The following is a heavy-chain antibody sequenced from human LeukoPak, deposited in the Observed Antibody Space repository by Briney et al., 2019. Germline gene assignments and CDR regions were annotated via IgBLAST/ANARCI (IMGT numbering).Heavy chain of an antibody. CDR2: INPNSGAT. J-gene: IGHJ4*02. D-gene: IGHD1-26*01. CDR1: GYTFIDYY. CDR3: ARGPASGDFDY. Sequence: ASVKVSCKTSGYTFIDYYVHWMRQAPGQGLEWMGWINPNSGATKYEQKFQGRVTMTRDTSINTVYMELSGLIFDDTAVYYCARGPASGDFDYWGQGTLVNVSS. V-gene: IGHV1-2*02.